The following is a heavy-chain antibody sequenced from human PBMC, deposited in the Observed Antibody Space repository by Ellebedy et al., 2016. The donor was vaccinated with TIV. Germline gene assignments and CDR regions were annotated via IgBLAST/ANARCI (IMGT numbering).Heavy chain of an antibody. D-gene: IGHD3-10*01. V-gene: IGHV1-2*02. J-gene: IGHJ4*02. Sequence: AASVKVSCKVSGYIFTDYYIHWFRQAPGQEFEWMVWINPNNGGTNYAQKFQDSVTMTRDTTISTVYMDLSRLTSDDTAVYYCTRGPSGGYFDYWGQGTLVPVSS. CDR2: INPNNGGT. CDR1: GYIFTDYY. CDR3: TRGPSGGYFDY.